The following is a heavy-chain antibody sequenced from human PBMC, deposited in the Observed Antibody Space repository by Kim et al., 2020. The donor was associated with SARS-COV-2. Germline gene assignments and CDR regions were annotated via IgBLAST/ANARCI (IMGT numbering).Heavy chain of an antibody. J-gene: IGHJ6*02. D-gene: IGHD6-13*01. V-gene: IGHV3-23*01. Sequence: GRFTISRDNAKTTLYLQMNSLRAEDTAVYYCAKEHVAAAARADYYYGMDVWGQGTTVTVSS. CDR3: AKEHVAAAARADYYYGMDV.